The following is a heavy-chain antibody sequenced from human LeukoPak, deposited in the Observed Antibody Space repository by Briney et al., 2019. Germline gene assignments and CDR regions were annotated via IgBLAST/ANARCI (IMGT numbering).Heavy chain of an antibody. CDR1: GYSFTIYW. D-gene: IGHD1-26*01. CDR3: ARLKGSHYILSAGDLYYFDS. J-gene: IGHJ4*02. Sequence: PGESLKISCKGSGYSFTIYWIGWVRQMPGKGLEWMGIIYPGDSDTRYSPSFEGQVTISADKSITTAHLQWSSLKASDTAIYYCARLKGSHYILSAGDLYYFDSWGQGALVTVSS. CDR2: IYPGDSDT. V-gene: IGHV5-51*01.